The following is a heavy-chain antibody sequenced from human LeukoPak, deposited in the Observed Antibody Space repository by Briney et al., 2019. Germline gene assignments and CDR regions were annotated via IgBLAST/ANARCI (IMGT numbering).Heavy chain of an antibody. V-gene: IGHV4-59*01. CDR1: GRSISVYY. D-gene: IGHD6-19*01. Sequence: SETLSLTCTVPGRSISVYYWCWIRQPPGKGLEWIGYIYYSGSTNYNPSLKSRVTISVDTSKNQCSLKLSSVTAADSAVYYCAGVSFRGWPPLYYFDYWGQGTLVTVSS. J-gene: IGHJ4*02. CDR3: AGVSFRGWPPLYYFDY. CDR2: IYYSGST.